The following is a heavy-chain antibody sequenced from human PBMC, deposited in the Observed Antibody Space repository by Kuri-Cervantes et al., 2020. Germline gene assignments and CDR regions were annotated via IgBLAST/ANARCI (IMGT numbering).Heavy chain of an antibody. CDR3: AKALGYSSGPKTNYYMDV. V-gene: IGHV3-30*18. CDR2: ISYDGSNK. J-gene: IGHJ6*03. CDR1: GFTFSAYG. D-gene: IGHD6-19*01. Sequence: GESLKISCAASGFTFSAYGMHWVRQAPGKGLEWVAVISYDGSNKYYADSVKGRFTISRDNSKNTLYLQMNSLRAEDMAVYYCAKALGYSSGPKTNYYMDVWGKGTTVTVSS.